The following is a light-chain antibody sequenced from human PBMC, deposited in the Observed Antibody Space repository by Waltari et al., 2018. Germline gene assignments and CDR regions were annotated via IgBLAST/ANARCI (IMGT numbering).Light chain of an antibody. J-gene: IGKJ1*01. CDR2: AAS. Sequence: DIQMTQSPSPLSAFVGDRVTVTGRASRSINKYLNWYQQKSGKPPKLLIYAASSLQRGVPSRFSGSGSGTEFTLTISGLKDEDSATYYCQQSFGNPPWTFGQGTKVEI. CDR1: RSINKY. CDR3: QQSFGNPPWT. V-gene: IGKV1-39*01.